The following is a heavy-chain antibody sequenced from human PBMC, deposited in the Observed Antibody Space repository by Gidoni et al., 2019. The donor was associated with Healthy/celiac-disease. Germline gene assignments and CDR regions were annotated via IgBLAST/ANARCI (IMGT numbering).Heavy chain of an antibody. V-gene: IGHV4-34*01. CDR2: IHHSGST. J-gene: IGHJ5*02. CDR1: GGSFSGYY. D-gene: IGHD3-9*01. CDR3: ARGLPDILTGYYRP. Sequence: QVQLQQWGAGLFKPSETLSLTCAVYGGSFSGYYWRWIRQPPGTGLEWIGEIHHSGSTNYNPALKSRVTISVDTSKNQFSLKLSSVTAADTAVYYCARGLPDILTGYYRPWGQGTLVTVSS.